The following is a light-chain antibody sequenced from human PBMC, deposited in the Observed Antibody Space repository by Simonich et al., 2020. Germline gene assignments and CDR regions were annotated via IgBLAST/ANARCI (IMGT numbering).Light chain of an antibody. J-gene: IGLJ2*01. Sequence: QSALTQPASVSGSPGQPITISCTGTSSDVGSYNLVSWYQKHPGKAPKLMIYEGSKRPSGVSNRFSGYQSGNTASLTISGLQAEDEADYYCCSYAGSSNVVFGGGTKLTVL. V-gene: IGLV2-23*01. CDR2: EGS. CDR3: CSYAGSSNVV. CDR1: SSDVGSYNL.